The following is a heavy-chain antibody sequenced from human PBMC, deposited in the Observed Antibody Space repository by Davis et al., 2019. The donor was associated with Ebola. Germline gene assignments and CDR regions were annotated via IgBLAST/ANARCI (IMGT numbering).Heavy chain of an antibody. CDR3: ARVQPYIGFLTGADYYGMDV. CDR2: ISYDGSNK. CDR1: GFTFSSYA. J-gene: IGHJ6*02. Sequence: GGSLRLSRAASGFTFSSYAMHWVRQAPGKGLEWVAVISYDGSNKYYADSVKGRFTISRDNSKNTLYLQMNSLRAEDTAVYYCARVQPYIGFLTGADYYGMDVWGQGTTVTVSS. V-gene: IGHV3-30-3*01. D-gene: IGHD7-27*01.